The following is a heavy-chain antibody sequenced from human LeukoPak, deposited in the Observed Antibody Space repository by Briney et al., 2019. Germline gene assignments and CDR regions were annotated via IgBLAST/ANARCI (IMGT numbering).Heavy chain of an antibody. J-gene: IGHJ4*02. D-gene: IGHD5-24*01. CDR3: ARNYGWQQFDS. V-gene: IGHV3-7*01. CDR1: GFTFTSYW. Sequence: GGSLRLSCAASGFTFTSYWMDWVRQAPGKGLEWVANIKQDGSVKNYAGSVRGRFTISRDNTRNTLYLEINSLRGEDTATYYSARNYGWQQFDSWGQGTLVTVSS. CDR2: IKQDGSVK.